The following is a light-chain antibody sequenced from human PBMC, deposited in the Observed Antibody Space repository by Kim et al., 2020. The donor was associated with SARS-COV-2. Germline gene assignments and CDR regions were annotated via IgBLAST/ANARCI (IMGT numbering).Light chain of an antibody. V-gene: IGKV1-12*01. Sequence: DIQMTQSPSSVSASVRDRVTITCRASQDISSWLAWYQQKPGKAPKVLIYAASSLRSGVPSRFSGSGSGTDFTLTISNLQPEDFATYYCQQSNSLPRTFGQGTKLEI. CDR2: AAS. CDR1: QDISSW. CDR3: QQSNSLPRT. J-gene: IGKJ2*01.